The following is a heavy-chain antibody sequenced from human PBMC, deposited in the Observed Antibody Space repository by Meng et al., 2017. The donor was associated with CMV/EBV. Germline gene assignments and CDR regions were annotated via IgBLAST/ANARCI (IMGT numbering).Heavy chain of an antibody. D-gene: IGHD2-2*01. CDR2: IYHSGST. Sequence: SGGSISSSNWWSWVRQPPGKGLEWIGEIYHSGSTNYNPSLMSRVTISVDKSKNQFSLKLSSVTAADTAVYYCASFIVVVPAAAAYFQHWGQGTLVTVSS. CDR1: GGSISSSNW. CDR3: ASFIVVVPAAAAYFQH. J-gene: IGHJ1*01. V-gene: IGHV4-4*02.